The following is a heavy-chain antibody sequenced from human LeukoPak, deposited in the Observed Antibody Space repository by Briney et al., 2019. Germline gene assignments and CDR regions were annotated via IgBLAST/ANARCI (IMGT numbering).Heavy chain of an antibody. J-gene: IGHJ6*02. CDR1: GFTFSNYG. V-gene: IGHV3-23*01. Sequence: PGGSLRLSCAASGFTFSNYGMNWVRQAPGKGLEWVSATSGSGSSPNYSDSVKGRFTISRDNSKNTLYLQMNSLRAEDTAVYYCARDTPPASGYSYGPHYYGMDVWGQGTTVTVSS. CDR3: ARDTPPASGYSYGPHYYGMDV. D-gene: IGHD5-18*01. CDR2: TSGSGSSP.